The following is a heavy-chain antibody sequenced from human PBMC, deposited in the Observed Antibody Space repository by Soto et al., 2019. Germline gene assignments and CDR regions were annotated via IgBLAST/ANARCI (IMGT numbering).Heavy chain of an antibody. CDR2: IYGSGRGI. CDR3: AKDAVYNDGLGLMDH. J-gene: IGHJ4*02. D-gene: IGHD3-16*01. Sequence: GGSLRLSCTASGLPHSSFAMMWVRQAPGKGLECVSGIYGSGRGIEYADSVKGRFTISRDNSKNTVYLQMTDLRADDTAVYYCAKDAVYNDGLGLMDHWGQGTQVTVSS. CDR1: GLPHSSFA. V-gene: IGHV3-23*05.